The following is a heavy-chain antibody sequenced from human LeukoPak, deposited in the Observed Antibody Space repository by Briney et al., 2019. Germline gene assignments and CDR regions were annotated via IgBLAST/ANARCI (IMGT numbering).Heavy chain of an antibody. D-gene: IGHD4-17*01. V-gene: IGHV4-59*01. J-gene: IGHJ4*02. CDR3: ARGPTTVTTAFDY. CDR2: IYYSGST. Sequence: SETLSLTSTVSGGSISSYYWSWIRQPPGKGLEWIGYIYYSGSTNHNPSLKSRVTISVDTSKNQFSLKLSSVTAADTAVYYCARGPTTVTTAFDYWGQGTLVTVSS. CDR1: GGSISSYY.